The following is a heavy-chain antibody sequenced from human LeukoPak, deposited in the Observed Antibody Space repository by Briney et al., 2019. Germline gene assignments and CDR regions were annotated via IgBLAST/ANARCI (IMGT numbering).Heavy chain of an antibody. V-gene: IGHV3-74*01. CDR2: INSDGSST. Sequence: PGGSLRLSCAASGFTFSSYWMAWVRQAPGKGLVWVSRINSDGSSTSYADSVKGRFTISRDNAKNTLYLQMNSLRAEDTAVYYCARVVIAVADIHFDYWGQGTLVTVSS. J-gene: IGHJ4*02. CDR3: ARVVIAVADIHFDY. D-gene: IGHD6-19*01. CDR1: GFTFSSYW.